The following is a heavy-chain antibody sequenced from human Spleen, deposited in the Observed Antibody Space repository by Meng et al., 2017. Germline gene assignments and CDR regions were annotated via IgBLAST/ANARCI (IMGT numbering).Heavy chain of an antibody. D-gene: IGHD2-21*01. CDR1: GASIIGSHW. J-gene: IGHJ4*02. CDR3: ARVGESGDSLDS. CDR2: IYHIGST. V-gene: IGHV4-4*02. Sequence: QVQLQGAGPGLLTPSGTLSLTCVVSGASIIGSHWWSWVRQPPGKGLEWIGEIYHIGSTNYNPSLKSRVTILVDKSKNEFSLDLSSVTAADTAVYYCARVGESGDSLDSWGQGTLVTVSS.